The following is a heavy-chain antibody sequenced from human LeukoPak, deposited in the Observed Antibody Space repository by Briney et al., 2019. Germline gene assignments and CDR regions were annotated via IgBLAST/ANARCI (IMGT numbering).Heavy chain of an antibody. CDR3: AREGTYDSSGYGY. Sequence: GGSLRLSCAASGFTFSSYGMHWVRQAPGKGLEWVAFIRYDGSNKYYADSVKGRFTISRDNSKNTLYLQMNSLRAEDTAVYYCAREGTYDSSGYGYWGQGTLVTVSS. D-gene: IGHD3-22*01. J-gene: IGHJ4*02. CDR2: IRYDGSNK. V-gene: IGHV3-30*02. CDR1: GFTFSSYG.